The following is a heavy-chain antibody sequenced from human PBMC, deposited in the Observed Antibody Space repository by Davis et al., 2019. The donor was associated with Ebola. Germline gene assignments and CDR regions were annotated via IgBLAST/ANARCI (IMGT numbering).Heavy chain of an antibody. Sequence: MPSETLSLTCTVSGGSISSSSYYWGWIRQPPGKGLEWIGSIYYSGSTYYNPSLKSRVTISVDTSRNQFSLKLSSVTAADTAVYYCARHPMYYYDSSGYYATVYYFDYWGQGTLVTVSS. D-gene: IGHD3-22*01. CDR2: IYYSGST. CDR3: ARHPMYYYDSSGYYATVYYFDY. CDR1: GGSISSSSYY. J-gene: IGHJ4*02. V-gene: IGHV4-39*01.